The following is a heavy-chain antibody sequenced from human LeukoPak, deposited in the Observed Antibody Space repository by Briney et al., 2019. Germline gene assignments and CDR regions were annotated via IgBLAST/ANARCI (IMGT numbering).Heavy chain of an antibody. Sequence: PSQTLSLTRTVSGSSISISYYWGWIRQPPGKGLEWIGSIYHSGRTYYNPSLKSRVTISVDTSKNQFSLTLSSVTAADTAVYYCAKSIGYGLVDIWGQGTMVTVSS. D-gene: IGHD3-10*01. CDR1: GSSISISYY. V-gene: IGHV4-38-2*02. J-gene: IGHJ3*02. CDR3: AKSIGYGLVDI. CDR2: IYHSGRT.